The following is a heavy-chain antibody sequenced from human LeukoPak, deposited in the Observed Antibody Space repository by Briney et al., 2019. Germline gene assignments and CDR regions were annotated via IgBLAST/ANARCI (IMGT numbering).Heavy chain of an antibody. Sequence: ASVKVSCKASGYTFTTYGISWVRQAPGQGLEWMGWISAYSGNTNYAQKLQGRVTMTTDTSTSTAYMELRSLRSDDTAVYYCARARVAVAGRGYYYMDVWGKGTTVTVSS. J-gene: IGHJ6*03. D-gene: IGHD6-19*01. CDR1: GYTFTTYG. V-gene: IGHV1-18*01. CDR3: ARARVAVAGRGYYYMDV. CDR2: ISAYSGNT.